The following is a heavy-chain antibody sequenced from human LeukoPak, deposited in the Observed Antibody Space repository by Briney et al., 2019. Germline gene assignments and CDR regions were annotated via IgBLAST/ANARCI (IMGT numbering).Heavy chain of an antibody. CDR1: GFPFWNYW. V-gene: IGHV3-7*01. J-gene: IGHJ4*02. D-gene: IGHD3-10*01. CDR2: IKQDGSEK. Sequence: GGPLRLSCAASGFPFWNYWMLCPPQAPGKGLVWVANIKQDGSEKYYVHSVKGRFTISRDNEQNSLYLQLNSLSAEDTAVDYCASGVHYFDYWGQGTLVTVSS. CDR3: ASGVHYFDY.